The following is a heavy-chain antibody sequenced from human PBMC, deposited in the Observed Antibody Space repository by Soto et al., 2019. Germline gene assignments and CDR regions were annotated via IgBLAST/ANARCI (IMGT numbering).Heavy chain of an antibody. CDR2: MYNTGST. J-gene: IGHJ6*02. D-gene: IGHD2-21*02. CDR3: ARDLWGYCGADCYPLDV. V-gene: IGHV4-59*01. Sequence: QVRLQESDPGLVKPSETLSLTCTVSGGSISSYYWSWIRQPPGKGLEWIGYMYNTGSTIYNPSLKRRVTISVDTSKNQFSLKLNSVTAADTAVYYCARDLWGYCGADCYPLDVWGQGTTVTVSS. CDR1: GGSISSYY.